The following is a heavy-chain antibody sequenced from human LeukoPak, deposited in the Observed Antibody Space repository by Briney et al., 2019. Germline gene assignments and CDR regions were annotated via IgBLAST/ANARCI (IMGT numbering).Heavy chain of an antibody. Sequence: SVKVSCKASGSTFSSYAITWVRQAPGQGLEWMGGLIPIFGTVNYAQKFQGRVTITADESTSTAYMELSSLRSEDTAAYYCARLSSWSYYYYYGMDVWGQGTMVTVSS. V-gene: IGHV1-69*13. D-gene: IGHD6-13*01. CDR3: ARLSSWSYYYYYGMDV. J-gene: IGHJ6*02. CDR2: LIPIFGTV. CDR1: GSTFSSYA.